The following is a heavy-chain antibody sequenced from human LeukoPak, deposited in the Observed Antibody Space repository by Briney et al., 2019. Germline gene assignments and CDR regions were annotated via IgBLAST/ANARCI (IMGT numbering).Heavy chain of an antibody. CDR1: GGSISSGGYS. D-gene: IGHD2-15*01. J-gene: IGHJ4*02. V-gene: IGHV4-30-2*01. CDR2: IYHSGST. CDR3: ARGGYCSGGSCYIFDY. Sequence: SQTLSLTCAVSGGSISSGGYSWSWIRQPPGKGLEWIGYIYHSGSTYYNPSLKSRVTISVDRSKNQFSLKLSSVTAADTAVYYCARGGYCSGGSCYIFDYWGQGTLVTVSS.